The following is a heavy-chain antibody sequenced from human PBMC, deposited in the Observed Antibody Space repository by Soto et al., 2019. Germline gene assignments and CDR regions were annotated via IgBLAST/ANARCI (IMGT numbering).Heavy chain of an antibody. CDR2: IYYSGST. V-gene: IGHV4-31*03. CDR3: ASSITIFGVVIAALDY. J-gene: IGHJ4*02. CDR1: GGSISSGGYY. D-gene: IGHD3-3*01. Sequence: ASETLSLTCTVSGGSISSGGYYWSWIRQHPGKGLEWIGYIYYSGSTYYNPSLKSRVTISVDTSKNQFSLKLSSVTAADTAVFYCASSITIFGVVIAALDYWGQGTLVTVSS.